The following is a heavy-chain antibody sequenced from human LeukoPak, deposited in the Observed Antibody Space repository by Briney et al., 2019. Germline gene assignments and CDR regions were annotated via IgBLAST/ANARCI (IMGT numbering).Heavy chain of an antibody. J-gene: IGHJ2*01. V-gene: IGHV4-59*08. CDR1: GGSINNYF. D-gene: IGHD2-2*01. CDR3: ARLQPWMPYWYFDL. CDR2: VHHGGST. Sequence: SETLSLTCTVSGGSINNYFWNWIRQPPGKGLEWFGYVHHGGSTNYNPSLKSRVTMSLDTSKNQFSLQLTSVTAADTAIYYCARLQPWMPYWYFDLWGRGTLVTVSS.